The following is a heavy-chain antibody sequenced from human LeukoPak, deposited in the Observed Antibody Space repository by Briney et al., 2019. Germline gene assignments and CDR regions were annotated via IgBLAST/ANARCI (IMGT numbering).Heavy chain of an antibody. V-gene: IGHV4-39*07. CDR2: IYYSGST. D-gene: IGHD3-16*02. J-gene: IGHJ4*02. Sequence: SETLSLTCTVSGGSISSSSYYWGWIRQPPGKGLEWIGSIYYSGSTYYNPSLKSRVTISVDTSKNQFSLKLSSVTAADTAVYYCARGRRELSFDYWGQGTLVTVSS. CDR3: ARGRRELSFDY. CDR1: GGSISSSSYY.